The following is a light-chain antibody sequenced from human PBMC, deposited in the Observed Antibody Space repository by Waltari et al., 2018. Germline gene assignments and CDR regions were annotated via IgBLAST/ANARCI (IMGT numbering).Light chain of an antibody. CDR2: DDN. J-gene: IGLJ3*02. V-gene: IGLV3-10*01. CDR3: YSTDSSGYERV. CDR1: ALPKKY. Sequence: SYELTQPPSVSVSPGQTARLPCSGDALPKKYDFWYQQKSAQAPVLVIYDDNKRPSGIPERFSASSSGTMATLTITGAQEEDEGDYYCYSTDSSGYERVFGGGTKLTV.